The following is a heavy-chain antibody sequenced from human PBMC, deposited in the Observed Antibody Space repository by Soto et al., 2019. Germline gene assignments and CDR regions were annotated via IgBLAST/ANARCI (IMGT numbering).Heavy chain of an antibody. CDR2: INSDRSST. CDR3: AREGVPNYDYWSGDASDL. Sequence: PGGSLRLSCAASGFTFSSYWMHWVRQAPGKGLVRVSRINSDRSSTSYADSVKGRFTISRDNANKSLHLEMNSLRVEDTALYYCAREGVPNYDYWSGDASDLWGHGTMVTVSS. D-gene: IGHD3-3*01. V-gene: IGHV3-74*01. CDR1: GFTFSSYW. J-gene: IGHJ3*01.